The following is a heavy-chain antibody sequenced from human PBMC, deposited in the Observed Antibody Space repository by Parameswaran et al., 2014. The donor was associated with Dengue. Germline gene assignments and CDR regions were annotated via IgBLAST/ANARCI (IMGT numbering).Heavy chain of an antibody. CDR3: ARPGSAGAEGSYREPDAFDI. CDR2: IYPGDSDT. Sequence: VRQMPGKGLEWMGIIYPGDSDTRYSPSFQGQVTISADKSISTAYLQWSSLKASDTAMYYCARPGSAGAEGSYREPDAFDIWGQGTMVTVSS. J-gene: IGHJ3*02. D-gene: IGHD3-16*02. V-gene: IGHV5-51*01.